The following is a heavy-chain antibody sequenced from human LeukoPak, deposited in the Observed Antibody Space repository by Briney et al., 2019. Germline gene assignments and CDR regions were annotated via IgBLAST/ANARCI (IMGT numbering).Heavy chain of an antibody. CDR3: ARELDY. CDR2: MHSTGST. V-gene: IGHV4-59*01. Sequence: SETLSLTCTVSGASISGYYWSWIRQPRGKGLEWIGYMHSTGSTNQNPSLKSRVTMSVDASKNQFSLKLTSVTAADTAVYYCARELDYWGQGTLVTVSS. CDR1: GASISGYY. J-gene: IGHJ4*02.